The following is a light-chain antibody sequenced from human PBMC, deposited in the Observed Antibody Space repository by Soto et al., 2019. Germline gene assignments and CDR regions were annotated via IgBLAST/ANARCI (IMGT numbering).Light chain of an antibody. Sequence: EIVLTQSPGTLSLSPGERATLSFRSSQSVSSSYLALYQQKPGQAPRLLIYGASSRATAIPDRFSGRVSGTDFTLTISRLEPEDFAGYYCQQDGSSPYTFGPGTKLEIK. J-gene: IGKJ2*01. CDR3: QQDGSSPYT. CDR1: QSVSSSY. CDR2: GAS. V-gene: IGKV3-20*01.